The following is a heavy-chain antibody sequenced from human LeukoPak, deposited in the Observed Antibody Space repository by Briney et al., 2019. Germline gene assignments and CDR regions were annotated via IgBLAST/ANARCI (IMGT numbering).Heavy chain of an antibody. Sequence: GRSLRLSCAASGFTFSSYGMHWVRQAPGKGLEWVAVIWYDGSNKYYADSVKGRFTISRDNSKNTLYLQMNSLRAEDTAVNYCAKGVHYYDSSGSTFDIWGQGTMVTVSS. CDR3: AKGVHYYDSSGSTFDI. D-gene: IGHD3-22*01. J-gene: IGHJ3*02. CDR1: GFTFSSYG. CDR2: IWYDGSNK. V-gene: IGHV3-33*06.